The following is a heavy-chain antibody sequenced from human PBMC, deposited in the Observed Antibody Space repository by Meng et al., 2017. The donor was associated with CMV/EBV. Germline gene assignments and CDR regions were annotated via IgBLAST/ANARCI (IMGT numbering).Heavy chain of an antibody. J-gene: IGHJ6*02. V-gene: IGHV3-23*01. D-gene: IGHD3-3*01. CDR2: IGASGSST. CDR3: AKDQEELSYYDFWSATYYGIDV. CDR1: GFTFSSYD. Sequence: GESLKISCAASGFTFSSYDMNCVRQAPGKGLEWVSFIGASGSSTFYADSVKGRFTISRDNSKNTLYLQMNSLRAEDTAVYYCAKDQEELSYYDFWSATYYGIDVWGQGTTVTVSS.